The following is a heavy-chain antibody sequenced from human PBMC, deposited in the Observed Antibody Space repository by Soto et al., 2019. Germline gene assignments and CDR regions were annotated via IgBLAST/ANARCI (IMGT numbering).Heavy chain of an antibody. D-gene: IGHD6-19*01. CDR2: IIPILGIA. CDR3: ASALAYSRGVSGP. CDR1: GVTFSSYT. J-gene: IGHJ5*02. Sequence: QVQLVQSGAEVKKPGSSVKVSCKASGVTFSSYTISWVRQAPGQGLEWMGRIIPILGIANYAPKFQGRVTITADKSTSTAYMELSSLRSEDTAVYYGASALAYSRGVSGPWGQGTLVTVSS. V-gene: IGHV1-69*02.